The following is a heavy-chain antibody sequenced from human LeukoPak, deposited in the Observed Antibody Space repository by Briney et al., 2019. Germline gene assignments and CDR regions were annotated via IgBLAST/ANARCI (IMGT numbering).Heavy chain of an antibody. CDR3: ARGIVGTYYYYGMDV. CDR1: DGSISSYY. V-gene: IGHV4-59*01. J-gene: IGHJ6*02. D-gene: IGHD1-1*01. Sequence: SETLSLTCTVSDGSISSYYWSWTRQPPGKGLEWIGYIYYSGNTNYNPSLKSRVTISVDTSKNQFSLKLGSVTAADTAVYYCARGIVGTYYYYGMDVWGQGTTVTVSS. CDR2: IYYSGNT.